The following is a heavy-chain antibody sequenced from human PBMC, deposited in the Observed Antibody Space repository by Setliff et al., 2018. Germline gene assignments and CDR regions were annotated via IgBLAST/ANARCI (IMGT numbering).Heavy chain of an antibody. D-gene: IGHD6-13*01. CDR1: GASFRGYF. Sequence: SLPCAVYGASFRGYFWTWIRQPPGKGLEWIGDIDQSGSTNYNPSLKSRLTISVDTSKNQFSLRLSSVTAADTAVYYCAGGAFGSRWYVRPWFDPWGQGTLVNRL. J-gene: IGHJ5*02. CDR2: IDQSGST. CDR3: AGGAFGSRWYVRPWFDP. V-gene: IGHV4-34*01.